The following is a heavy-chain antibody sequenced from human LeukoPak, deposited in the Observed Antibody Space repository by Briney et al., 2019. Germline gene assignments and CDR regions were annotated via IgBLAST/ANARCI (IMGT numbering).Heavy chain of an antibody. CDR1: GGTFSSYA. J-gene: IGHJ4*02. CDR2: IIPIFGTA. D-gene: IGHD2-2*01. Sequence: SVKVSCKASGGTFSSYAISWVRQAPGQGLEWMGGIIPIFGTANYAQKFQGRVTITTDEPTSTAYMELSSLRSEDTAVYYCAGHDYSDYPAASSCFDYWGQGTLVTVYS. CDR3: AGHDYSDYPAASSCFDY. V-gene: IGHV1-69*05.